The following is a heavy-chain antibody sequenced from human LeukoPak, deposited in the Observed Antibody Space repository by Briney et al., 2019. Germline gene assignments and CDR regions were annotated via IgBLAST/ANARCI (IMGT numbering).Heavy chain of an antibody. V-gene: IGHV3-23*01. CDR2: ISGSGGST. J-gene: IGHJ4*02. CDR3: AKPTYGDYGLDS. Sequence: TGGSLRLSCAASGFTFSSYAMSWVRQAPGKGLEWVSAISGSGGSTYYADSVKGRFTISRDNSKNTVYLQMNSLRAEDTAVYYCAKPTYGDYGLDSWGQGTLVTVSS. CDR1: GFTFSSYA. D-gene: IGHD4-17*01.